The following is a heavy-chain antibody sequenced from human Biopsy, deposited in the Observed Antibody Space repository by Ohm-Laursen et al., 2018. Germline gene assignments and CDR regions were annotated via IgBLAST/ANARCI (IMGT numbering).Heavy chain of an antibody. CDR2: INPSGSTT. Sequence: SSVKVSCKASGYTFAGYYLHWVRQAPGQGLEWMGMINPSGSTTSYPQIFQGRVTMTRDTSKSTVYMELSSLRSADTAVYFCARNTGWYGDLYYFDYWGQGTLVTVSS. CDR3: ARNTGWYGDLYYFDY. V-gene: IGHV1-46*01. J-gene: IGHJ4*02. CDR1: GYTFAGYY. D-gene: IGHD6-19*01.